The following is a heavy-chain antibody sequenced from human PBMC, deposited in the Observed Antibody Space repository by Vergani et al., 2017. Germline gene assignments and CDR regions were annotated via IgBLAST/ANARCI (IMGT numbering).Heavy chain of an antibody. CDR3: ARYHYYLGSGSYPCFYDYGLDV. V-gene: IGHV3-21*02. CDR1: GLTFSSYS. D-gene: IGHD3-10*01. J-gene: IGHJ6*02. CDR2: ISSSSRYI. Sequence: EVQLVQSGGALVQPGGSLRLSCAASGLTFSSYSMNWVRQAPGKGREWVSSISSSSRYIHYSDSLKGRFTISRDNAKSSLYLQMNSLRAEDTGVYYCARYHYYLGSGSYPCFYDYGLDVWGQGTAVTV.